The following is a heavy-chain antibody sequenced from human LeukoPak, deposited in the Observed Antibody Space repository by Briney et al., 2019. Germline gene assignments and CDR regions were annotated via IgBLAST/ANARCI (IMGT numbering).Heavy chain of an antibody. D-gene: IGHD6-6*01. J-gene: IGHJ4*02. V-gene: IGHV4-59*01. CDR2: IYYSGST. CDR3: ARAMSIAARLQTIFDY. Sequence: PSETLSLTCTVSGGSISSYYWSWIRQPPGKGLEWIGYIYYSGSTNYNPSLKSRVTISVGTSKNQFSLKLSSVTAADTAVYYCARAMSIAARLQTIFDYWGQGTLVTVSS. CDR1: GGSISSYY.